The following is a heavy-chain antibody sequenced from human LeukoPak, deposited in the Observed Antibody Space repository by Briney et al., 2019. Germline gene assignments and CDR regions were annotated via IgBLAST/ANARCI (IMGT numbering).Heavy chain of an antibody. J-gene: IGHJ4*02. Sequence: ASVKVSCKASGYTFTSYDINWVRQATGQGLEWMGWMNPNSGNTGYAQKFQGRVTITRNTSISTAYMELSSLRSEDTAVYYCARGCSSTSCSDYWGQGTLVTVSS. CDR2: MNPNSGNT. CDR3: ARGCSSTSCSDY. CDR1: GYTFTSYD. V-gene: IGHV1-8*03. D-gene: IGHD2-2*01.